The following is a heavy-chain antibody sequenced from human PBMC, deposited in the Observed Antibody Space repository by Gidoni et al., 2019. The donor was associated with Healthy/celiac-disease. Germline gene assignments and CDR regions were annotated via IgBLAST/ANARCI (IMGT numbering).Heavy chain of an antibody. Sequence: QVQLQESGPGLVTPSETLSLTCTVSGGSISSYYWSWIRQPPGKGLEWIGYIYYSGSTNYNPSLKSRVTISVDTSKNQFSLKLSSVTAADTAVYYCARRVKDGYFDYWGQGTLVTVSS. CDR1: GGSISSYY. V-gene: IGHV4-59*08. J-gene: IGHJ4*02. D-gene: IGHD2-15*01. CDR2: IYYSGST. CDR3: ARRVKDGYFDY.